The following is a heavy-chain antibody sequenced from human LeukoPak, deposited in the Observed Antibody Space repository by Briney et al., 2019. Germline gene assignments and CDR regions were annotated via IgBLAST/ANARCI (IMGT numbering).Heavy chain of an antibody. J-gene: IGHJ6*02. Sequence: GGSLRLSCAASGLTFNSYNMHWVRQAPGKGLEWVAVIWYDGTNKYYADSVKGRFTISRDNSKNTLYLQMNSLRAEDTAVYYCARQNEGSKGYYYYGMDVWGQGTTVTVSS. V-gene: IGHV3-33*08. CDR2: IWYDGTNK. D-gene: IGHD2/OR15-2a*01. CDR1: GLTFNSYN. CDR3: ARQNEGSKGYYYYGMDV.